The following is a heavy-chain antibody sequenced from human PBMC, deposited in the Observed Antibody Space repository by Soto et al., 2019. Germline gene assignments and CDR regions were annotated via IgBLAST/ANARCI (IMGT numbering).Heavy chain of an antibody. CDR2: IYYSGST. CDR1: GGSISSGGYY. J-gene: IGHJ4*02. D-gene: IGHD5-18*01. CDR3: AGTPRGYSYGLFDY. Sequence: SETLSLTCTVSGGSISSGGYYWSWIRQHPGKGLEWIGYIYYSGSTYYNPSLKSRVTISVDTSKNQFSLKLSSVTAADTAVYYCAGTPRGYSYGLFDYWGQGTLVTVSS. V-gene: IGHV4-31*03.